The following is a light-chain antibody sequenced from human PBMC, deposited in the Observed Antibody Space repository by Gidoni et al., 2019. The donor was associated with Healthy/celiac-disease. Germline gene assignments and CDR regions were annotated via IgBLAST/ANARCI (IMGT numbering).Light chain of an antibody. CDR1: QSVSSSY. CDR2: GAS. CDR3: QQYGSSPYT. J-gene: IGKJ2*01. V-gene: IGKV3-20*01. Sequence: GTQSFPPAERATLACRASQSVSSSYLAWYQQKPGQAPRLLIYGASSRATGLPDRFSGSGSGTDFTLTISRLEPEDFAVYYCQQYGSSPYTFGQGTKLEIK.